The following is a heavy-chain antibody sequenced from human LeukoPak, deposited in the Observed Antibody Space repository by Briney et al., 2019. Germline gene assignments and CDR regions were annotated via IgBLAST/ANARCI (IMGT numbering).Heavy chain of an antibody. CDR3: ARVTMIVAKQFDP. D-gene: IGHD3-22*01. J-gene: IGHJ5*02. CDR2: INHSGST. V-gene: IGHV4-38-2*02. CDR1: GYSISSGYY. Sequence: PSETLSLTCTVSGYSISSGYYWGWIRQPPGKGLEWIGEINHSGSTNYNPSLKSRVTISVDTSKNQFSLKLSSVTAADTAVYYCARVTMIVAKQFDPWGQGTLVTVSS.